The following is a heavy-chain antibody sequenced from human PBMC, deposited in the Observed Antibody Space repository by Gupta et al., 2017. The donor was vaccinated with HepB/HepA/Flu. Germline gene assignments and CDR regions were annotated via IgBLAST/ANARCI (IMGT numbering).Heavy chain of an antibody. CDR1: GVTFSSYG. CDR2: IIPIFNTI. Sequence: QAQLEQSGAEVKQPGSSVNVSCKTFGVTFSSYGISWVRQAPGQGLEWMGGIIPIFNTINYAKKFQGRVTITADKSTRTAYMEMSSLKSEDTAVYYCARGVQRVLRFLDKPDYHYYMDVWGKGTTVIVSS. J-gene: IGHJ6*03. D-gene: IGHD3-3*01. CDR3: ARGVQRVLRFLDKPDYHYYMDV. V-gene: IGHV1-69*06.